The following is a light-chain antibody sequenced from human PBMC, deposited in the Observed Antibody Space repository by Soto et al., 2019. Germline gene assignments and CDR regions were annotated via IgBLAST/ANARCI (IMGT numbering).Light chain of an antibody. V-gene: IGLV2-14*01. CDR3: SYYTSSGNYV. Sequence: QSALTQPASVSGSPGQSITISCTGTSSDVGGYNYVSWYQQHPGKAPKLMIYDVSNRPSGVSNRFSGSKSGNTASLTISWLQAEDEADYYCSYYTSSGNYVFGTGTKVTVL. J-gene: IGLJ1*01. CDR1: SSDVGGYNY. CDR2: DVS.